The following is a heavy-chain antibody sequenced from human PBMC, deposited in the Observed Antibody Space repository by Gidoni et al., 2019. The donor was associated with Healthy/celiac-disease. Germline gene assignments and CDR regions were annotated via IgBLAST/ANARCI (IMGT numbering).Heavy chain of an antibody. CDR2: IYYSGST. CDR1: CGSVSSGSYY. D-gene: IGHD3-9*01. CDR3: ARGGRYFDWY. Sequence: QVQLQEAGPGLVKPSETLSLTCTVSCGSVSSGSYYWSWIRQPPGKGLEWIGYIYYSGSTNYNPSLKSRVTISVDTSKNQFSLKLSSVTAADTAVYYCARGGRYFDWYWGQGTLVTVSS. J-gene: IGHJ4*02. V-gene: IGHV4-61*01.